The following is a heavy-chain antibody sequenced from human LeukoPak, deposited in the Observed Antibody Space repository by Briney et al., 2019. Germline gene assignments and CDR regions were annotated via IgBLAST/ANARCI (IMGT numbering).Heavy chain of an antibody. V-gene: IGHV4-34*01. CDR2: INHSGST. J-gene: IGHJ6*02. D-gene: IGHD5-18*01. Sequence: SSETLSLTCAVYGGSFSGYYWSWIRQPPGKGLEWIGEINHSGSTNYNPSLKSRVTISVDTSKNQFSLKLSSVTAADTAVYYCASLKRGYSYGYYYYYGMDVWGQGTTVTVSS. CDR1: GGSFSGYY. CDR3: ASLKRGYSYGYYYYYGMDV.